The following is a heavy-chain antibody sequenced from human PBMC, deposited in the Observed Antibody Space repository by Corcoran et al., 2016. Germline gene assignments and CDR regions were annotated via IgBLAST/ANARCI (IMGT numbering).Heavy chain of an antibody. J-gene: IGHJ4*02. CDR3: AGRGHDYGVDY. D-gene: IGHD4-17*01. CDR1: GDSVSGNNFV. Sequence: QVQLQQSGPGLVKPSQTLSLTCAISGDSVSGNNFVWNWIRQSPSRGLEWLGRTYYRSKWYSDYAVSMKSRVTISPDTSKNQFSLQLNSVIPEDTGWDCWAGRGHDYGVDYWGQGTLVTVSS. V-gene: IGHV6-1*01. CDR2: TYYRSKWYS.